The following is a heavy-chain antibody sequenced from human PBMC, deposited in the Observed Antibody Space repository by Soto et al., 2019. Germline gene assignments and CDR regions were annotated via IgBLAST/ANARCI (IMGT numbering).Heavy chain of an antibody. J-gene: IGHJ4*02. CDR2: VFYSGAT. CDR3: ARAGFSYGHLLF. V-gene: IGHV4-30-4*01. CDR1: GGPIKTGDYY. D-gene: IGHD3-10*01. Sequence: QVQLKESGPGLVKPSETLSLTCNVSGGPIKTGDYYWNWIRQPPGKRLEWIGYVFYSGATNYSPSLKSLAAISMDTSKNQFSLSLTSVTAADTAVYYCARAGFSYGHLLFWGQGIRVTVST.